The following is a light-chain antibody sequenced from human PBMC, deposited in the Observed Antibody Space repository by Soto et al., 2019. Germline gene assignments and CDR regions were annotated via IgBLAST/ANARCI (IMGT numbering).Light chain of an antibody. Sequence: QSVLAQPASVSGSPGQSITISCTGTTSDIAGYSYVSWYQQHPGKAPKLLIYEVTRRASGVSHRFSGSKSGNTASLTISGLQAEDEAEYYCNSYTSASFYVFGTGTKVTVL. CDR2: EVT. V-gene: IGLV2-14*01. J-gene: IGLJ1*01. CDR1: TSDIAGYSY. CDR3: NSYTSASFYV.